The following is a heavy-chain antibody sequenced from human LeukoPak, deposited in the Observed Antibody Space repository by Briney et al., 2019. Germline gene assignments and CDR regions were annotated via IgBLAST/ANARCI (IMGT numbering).Heavy chain of an antibody. V-gene: IGHV1-2*06. CDR1: GYTFTGYY. J-gene: IGHJ4*02. CDR2: INPNSGGT. Sequence: EASVKVSCKASGYTFTGYYMHWVRQAPGQGLEWMGRINPNSGGTNYAQKFQGRVTMTRDTSISTAYMELSRLRSDDTAVYYCARGDVDCTNGVCGYFDYWGQGTLVTVSS. CDR3: ARGDVDCTNGVCGYFDY. D-gene: IGHD2-8*01.